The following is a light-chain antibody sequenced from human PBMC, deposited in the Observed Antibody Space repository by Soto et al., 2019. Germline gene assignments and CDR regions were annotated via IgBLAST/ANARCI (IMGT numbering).Light chain of an antibody. CDR1: ASISGW. CDR2: KAS. Sequence: DIPMTQSPSPLSASVGARVTITCRASASISGWLAWYKQKPGKAPKLVIFKASTLESGVPSRFSGSGSGTEFTLSISSLQPDDFATYYCQQDNSYPRTFGQGTKVEIK. V-gene: IGKV1-5*03. J-gene: IGKJ1*01. CDR3: QQDNSYPRT.